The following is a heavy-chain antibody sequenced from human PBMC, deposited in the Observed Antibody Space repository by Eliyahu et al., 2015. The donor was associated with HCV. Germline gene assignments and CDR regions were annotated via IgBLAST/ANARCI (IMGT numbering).Heavy chain of an antibody. CDR2: IWYDGSNK. V-gene: IGHV3-33*01. D-gene: IGHD3-22*01. CDR3: AREEVRITLISYHYYGMDV. Sequence: QVQLVESGGGVVQPGRSLRLSCAASGFTLSTYGMYWVRQAPGKGLEGVAVIWYDGSNKYYADSVKGRFTISRDNSKNTLYLQMNSLRAEDTAVYYCAREEVRITLISYHYYGMDVWGQGTTVTVSS. CDR1: GFTLSTYG. J-gene: IGHJ6*02.